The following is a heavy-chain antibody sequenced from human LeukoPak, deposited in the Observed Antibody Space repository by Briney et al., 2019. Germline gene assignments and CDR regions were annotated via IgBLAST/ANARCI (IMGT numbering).Heavy chain of an antibody. CDR1: GGSISSYY. D-gene: IGHD7-27*01. Sequence: SETLSLTCTVSGGSISSYYWSWIRQPPGKGLEWIGYIYHSGSTYYNPSLKSRVTISVDRSKNQFSLKLSSVTAADTAVYYCASLWGVDSNWFDPWGQGTLVTVSS. J-gene: IGHJ5*02. CDR3: ASLWGVDSNWFDP. V-gene: IGHV4-59*12. CDR2: IYHSGST.